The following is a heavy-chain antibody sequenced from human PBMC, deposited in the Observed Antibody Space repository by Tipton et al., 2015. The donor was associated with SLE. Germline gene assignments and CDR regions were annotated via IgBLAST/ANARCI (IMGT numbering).Heavy chain of an antibody. V-gene: IGHV4-39*01. CDR2: IYYNGGT. CDR1: GASISSSDYS. Sequence: LVKPSETLSLTCNVSGASISSSDYSWGWMRQPPGEGLEWIGTIYYNGGTHSNPSLKSRVSISVDTSKNQLSLKLISVTAADTAVYFCARLVGGYARWGQGTLVTVSS. D-gene: IGHD5-12*01. J-gene: IGHJ4*02. CDR3: ARLVGGYAR.